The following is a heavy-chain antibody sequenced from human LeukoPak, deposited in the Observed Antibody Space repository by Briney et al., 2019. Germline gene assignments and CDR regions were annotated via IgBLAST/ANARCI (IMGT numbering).Heavy chain of an antibody. V-gene: IGHV3-53*01. Sequence: PGGSLRLSCAASGFTVSSNYMSWVRQAPGKGLEWVSVIYSGGSTYYADSVKGRFTISRDNSKNTLYLQMNSLRAEDTAVYYCARARDDIVVAGHYWGQGTLVTVSS. CDR1: GFTVSSNY. J-gene: IGHJ4*02. CDR2: IYSGGST. CDR3: ARARDDIVVAGHY. D-gene: IGHD6-19*01.